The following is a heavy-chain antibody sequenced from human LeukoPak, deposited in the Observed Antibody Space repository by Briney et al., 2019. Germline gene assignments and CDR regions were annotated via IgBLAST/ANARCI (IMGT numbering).Heavy chain of an antibody. CDR3: ARDLMLRLGELDL. CDR2: IGSLGTDL. Sequence: GGSLRLSCAASGFTLFPYTMNWVRQVPGKGLEWVSCIGSLGTDLYYTDSVKGRFTVSRDNAQNSLYLQMNSLRAEDTALYYCARDLMLRLGELDLWGQGTLVTVSS. V-gene: IGHV3-21*01. CDR1: GFTLFPYT. J-gene: IGHJ5*02. D-gene: IGHD3-16*01.